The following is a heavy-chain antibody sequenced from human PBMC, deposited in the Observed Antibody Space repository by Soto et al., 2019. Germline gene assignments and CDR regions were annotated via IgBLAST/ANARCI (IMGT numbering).Heavy chain of an antibody. CDR2: ISAHNGNT. Sequence: GASVKVSCKGSGYDFTTYGITWVRQTPGQGLEWMAWISAHNGNTDYAQKLQGRVTMTRNTSISTAYMELSSLRSEDTAVYYCARTLYGDNVDYWGQGTLVTVSS. J-gene: IGHJ4*02. CDR1: GYDFTTYG. D-gene: IGHD4-17*01. V-gene: IGHV1-18*01. CDR3: ARTLYGDNVDY.